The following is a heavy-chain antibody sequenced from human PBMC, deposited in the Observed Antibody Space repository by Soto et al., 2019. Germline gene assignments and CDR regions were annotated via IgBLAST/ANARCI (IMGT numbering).Heavy chain of an antibody. D-gene: IGHD2-2*02. CDR2: IYYLGDT. Sequence: PSETLSLTCKVSGGSITSGDYYWSWIRQPPGKGLEWIGYIYYLGDTYYHPSLKSRVTMSVDTSKNQYSLKLSSVTAADTAVYYCARGPYCSSTSCHIESDYYGMDVWGQGTTVTVSS. V-gene: IGHV4-30-4*01. J-gene: IGHJ6*02. CDR1: GGSITSGDYY. CDR3: ARGPYCSSTSCHIESDYYGMDV.